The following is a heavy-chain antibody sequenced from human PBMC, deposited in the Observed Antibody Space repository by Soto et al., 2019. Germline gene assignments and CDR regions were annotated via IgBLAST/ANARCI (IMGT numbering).Heavy chain of an antibody. CDR3: ARLYCSAASCSSFGAFDI. CDR1: GFTFSTYG. Sequence: QVQLVESGGGVVQPGRSLRLSCAASGFTFSTYGMHWVRQAPGKGLEWVALIWFDGSDKYYTESVKGRFTISRDNSRSTVDLQMNSLGAEDTAVYYCARLYCSAASCSSFGAFDIRGQGTRGTVTS. J-gene: IGHJ3*02. D-gene: IGHD2-15*01. CDR2: IWFDGSDK. V-gene: IGHV3-33*01.